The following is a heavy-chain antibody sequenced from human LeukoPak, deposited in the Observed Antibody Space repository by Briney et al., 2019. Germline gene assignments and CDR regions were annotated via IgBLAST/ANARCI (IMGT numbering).Heavy chain of an antibody. Sequence: GGSLRLSCAASGFIFSSYGMHWVRQAPGKGREWVAVIWSDASNTYYVDSVKGRFTISRDNSKNTLYLQMNSLRAEDTAVYYCAKDVGIAAAGPFDYWGQGTLVTVSS. CDR2: IWSDASNT. CDR3: AKDVGIAAAGPFDY. V-gene: IGHV3-33*06. CDR1: GFIFSSYG. J-gene: IGHJ4*02. D-gene: IGHD6-13*01.